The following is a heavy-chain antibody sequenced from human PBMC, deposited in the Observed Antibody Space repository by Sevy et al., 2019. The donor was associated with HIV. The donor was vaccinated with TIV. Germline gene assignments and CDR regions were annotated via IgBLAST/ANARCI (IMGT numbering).Heavy chain of an antibody. J-gene: IGHJ6*02. CDR3: ARAGGSTDWGIDV. CDR2: MDYSGSS. V-gene: IGHV4-59*01. CDR1: GGSISSYY. D-gene: IGHD2-2*01. Sequence: SETLSLTCTVSGGSISSYYWKWIRQPPGKGLEWIGYMDYSGSSSYNPSLKGRDSISLDTSKNQFSLKLTSVTAADTAVYYCARAGGSTDWGIDVWGQGTTVTVSS.